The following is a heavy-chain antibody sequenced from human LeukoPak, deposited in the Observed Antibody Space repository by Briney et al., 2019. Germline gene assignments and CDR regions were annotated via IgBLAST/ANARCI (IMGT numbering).Heavy chain of an antibody. CDR3: ARLRYCSGGSCYGSPYYYYYYGMDV. Sequence: GESLKISCKGSGYSFTSYWIGWVRPMPGKGLEWMGIIYPGDSDTRYSPSFQGQVTISADKSISTAYLQWSSLKASDTAMYYCARLRYCSGGSCYGSPYYYYYYGMDVWGQGTTVTVSS. J-gene: IGHJ6*02. CDR2: IYPGDSDT. CDR1: GYSFTSYW. V-gene: IGHV5-51*01. D-gene: IGHD2-15*01.